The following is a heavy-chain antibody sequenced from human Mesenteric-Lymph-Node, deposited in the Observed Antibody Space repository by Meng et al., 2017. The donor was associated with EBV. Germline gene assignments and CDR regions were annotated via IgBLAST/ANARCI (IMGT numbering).Heavy chain of an antibody. CDR2: IYYSGST. CDR3: AMYSSEKYFDL. V-gene: IGHV4-39*01. J-gene: IGHJ2*01. CDR1: GGSISSSSYY. D-gene: IGHD4-11*01. Sequence: QPQPKEAGPGLVKPSATLPLTCTVSGGSISSSSYYWGWIRQPPGKGLEWIGSIYYSGSTYYNPSLKSRVTISVDTSKNQFSLKLSSVTAADTAVYYCAMYSSEKYFDLWGRGTLVTVSS.